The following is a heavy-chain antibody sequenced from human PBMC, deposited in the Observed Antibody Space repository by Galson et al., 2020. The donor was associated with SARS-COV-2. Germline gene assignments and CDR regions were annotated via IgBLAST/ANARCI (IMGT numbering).Heavy chain of an antibody. CDR1: GYSFRSYG. CDR2: ISAYSGNT. CDR3: ARGTPILNTDGSTTFDF. D-gene: IGHD2-15*01. V-gene: IGHV1-18*01. J-gene: IGHJ4*02. Sequence: ASVKVSCKASGYSFRSYGVSWVRQAPGQGLEWMGWISAYSGNTKYAQAFQDRLIMTTDTSTTTAYMELRSLTSDDTAVYYCARGTPILNTDGSTTFDFWGQGTLVTVSS.